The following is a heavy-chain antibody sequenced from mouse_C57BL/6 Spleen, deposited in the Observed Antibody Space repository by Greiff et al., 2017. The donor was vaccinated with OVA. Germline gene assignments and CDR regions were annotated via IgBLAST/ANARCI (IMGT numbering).Heavy chain of an antibody. D-gene: IGHD4-1*01. J-gene: IGHJ4*01. Sequence: QVHVKQSGAELAKPGASVKLSCKASGYTFTSYWMHWVKQRPGQGLEWIGYINPSSGYTKYNQKFKDKATLTADKSSSTAYMQLSSLAYDDSAVYYCARWEKLYNAMDYWGQGTSVTVSS. CDR3: ARWEKLYNAMDY. CDR2: INPSSGYT. V-gene: IGHV1-7*01. CDR1: GYTFTSYW.